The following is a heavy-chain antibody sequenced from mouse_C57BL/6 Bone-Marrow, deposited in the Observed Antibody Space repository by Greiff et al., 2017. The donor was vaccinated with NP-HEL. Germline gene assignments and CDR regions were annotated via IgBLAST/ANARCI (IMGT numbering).Heavy chain of an antibody. Sequence: EVKVVESGGGLVKPGGSLKLSCAASGFTFSSYAMSWVRQTPEKRLEWVATISDGGSYTYYPDNVKGRFTISRDNAKNNLYLQMSHLKSEDTARSYGYDEGYWGQGTTLTVSS. CDR2: ISDGGSYT. J-gene: IGHJ2*01. CDR1: GFTFSSYA. D-gene: IGHD2-2*01. V-gene: IGHV5-4*03. CDR3: YDEGY.